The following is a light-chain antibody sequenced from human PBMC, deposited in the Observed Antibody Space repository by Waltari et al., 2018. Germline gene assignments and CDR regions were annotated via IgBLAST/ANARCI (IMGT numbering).Light chain of an antibody. CDR2: WAS. Sequence: DIVMTQSPDSLAVSLGERATINCKSSQSVLYSSSNKNYLAWHQQKPGQSPKLLVYWASTRQSGVPDRFGGSGSGTDFTLTISSLQAEDVAVYYCQQYFSAPFTFGPGTKVEIK. CDR3: QQYFSAPFT. V-gene: IGKV4-1*01. CDR1: QSVLYSSSNKNY. J-gene: IGKJ3*01.